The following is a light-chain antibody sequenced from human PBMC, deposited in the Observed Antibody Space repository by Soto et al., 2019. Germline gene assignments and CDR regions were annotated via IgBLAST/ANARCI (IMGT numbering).Light chain of an antibody. Sequence: QAVVTQEPSFSVSPVGTVTLTCGLSSGSVSTSYYPSWYQQTPGQAPLTLIYSTDSRSSGVPDRFSGSILGNKAALTITGAHADDDSDYYCVLYMGSGISVFGGGTKVTVL. J-gene: IGLJ2*01. CDR3: VLYMGSGISV. CDR2: STD. CDR1: SGSVSTSYY. V-gene: IGLV8-61*01.